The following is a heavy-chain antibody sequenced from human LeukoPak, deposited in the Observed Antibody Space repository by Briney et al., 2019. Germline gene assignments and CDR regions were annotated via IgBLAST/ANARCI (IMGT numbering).Heavy chain of an antibody. J-gene: IGHJ4*02. Sequence: GGSLRLSCAASGCTFSAYNMNCGPQAPGKGLEWVSFISSGSRIIYYADSVKGRFTVSRDNAKNSLYLQMNSLRDEDTAVYYCAAKPAGIGDYWGQGTLVTVSS. D-gene: IGHD1-26*01. CDR2: ISSGSRII. V-gene: IGHV3-48*02. CDR1: GCTFSAYN. CDR3: AAKPAGIGDY.